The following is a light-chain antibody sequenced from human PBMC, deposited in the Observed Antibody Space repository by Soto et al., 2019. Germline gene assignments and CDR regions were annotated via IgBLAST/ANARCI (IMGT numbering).Light chain of an antibody. V-gene: IGKV1-27*01. Sequence: DIQMTQAPSSLSASVGDRVTITCRARQDISTYLAWYQQKPGKVPKLLISAAYTLQSGVPPRFSGSGSGTDITLTISSLQPEDVATYYCQKYDNAPLTFGGGTKVEI. CDR3: QKYDNAPLT. CDR1: QDISTY. J-gene: IGKJ4*01. CDR2: AAY.